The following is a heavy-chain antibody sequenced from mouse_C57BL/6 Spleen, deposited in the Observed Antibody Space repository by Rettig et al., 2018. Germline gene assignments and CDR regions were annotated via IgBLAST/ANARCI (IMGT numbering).Heavy chain of an antibody. D-gene: IGHD1-1*01. CDR2: IDPETGGT. CDR3: TRESCGSSYVWYFDV. J-gene: IGHJ1*03. CDR1: GYTFTDYE. Sequence: QVQLQQSGAELVRPGASVTLSCKASGYTFTDYEMHWVKQTPVHGLEWIGAIDPETGGTAYNQKFKGKAILTADKSSSTAYMELRSLTSEDSAVYYCTRESCGSSYVWYFDVWGTGTTVTVSS. V-gene: IGHV1-15*01.